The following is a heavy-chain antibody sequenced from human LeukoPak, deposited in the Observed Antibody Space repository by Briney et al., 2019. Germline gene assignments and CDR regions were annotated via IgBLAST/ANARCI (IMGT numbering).Heavy chain of an antibody. CDR3: SRGAVNDYGDGQYFQY. J-gene: IGHJ1*01. D-gene: IGHD4-17*01. V-gene: IGHV3-49*04. Sequence: GGSLRLSCTASGFTSSDYAMSWVRQAPGKGLEWVGFIRSKVYGGTEKAASVKDRFIISRDDSKSIVYLQMNNLKTEDTAVYYCSRGAVNDYGDGQYFQYWGQGSQVTVSS. CDR2: IRSKVYGGT. CDR1: GFTSSDYA.